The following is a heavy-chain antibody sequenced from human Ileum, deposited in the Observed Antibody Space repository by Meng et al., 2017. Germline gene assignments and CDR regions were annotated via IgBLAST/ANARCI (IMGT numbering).Heavy chain of an antibody. CDR1: GDSISTTNW. CDR3: AANSGKKMHS. J-gene: IGHJ4*02. D-gene: IGHD4-23*01. Sequence: QVQLKESGPGLVQPSGTLSLTCAGSGDSISTTNWWNWVRQPPGEGLEWIGEIYHSGLVNYNLSLKSRVTLSIDKSKNQFSLKLISVTAADTGVYYCAANSGKKMHSWGQGTLVTVSS. V-gene: IGHV4-4*02. CDR2: IYHSGLV.